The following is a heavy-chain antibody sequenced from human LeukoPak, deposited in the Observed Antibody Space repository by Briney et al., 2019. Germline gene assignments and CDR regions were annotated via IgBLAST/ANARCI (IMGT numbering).Heavy chain of an antibody. CDR3: ARVGFGNTPHPIDY. D-gene: IGHD4-23*01. J-gene: IGHJ4*02. CDR1: GASVSSGSYY. Sequence: PSETLSLTCTVSGASVSSGSYYWSWIRQPPGKGLEWIGYIHYIGSSNYNPSLRSRVIISVDMSRNQFSLKLRSVTAADTAVYYCARVGFGNTPHPIDYWGQGTLVTVSS. V-gene: IGHV4-61*01. CDR2: IHYIGSS.